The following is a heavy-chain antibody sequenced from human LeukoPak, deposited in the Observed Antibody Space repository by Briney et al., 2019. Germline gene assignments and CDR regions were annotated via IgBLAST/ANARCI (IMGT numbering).Heavy chain of an antibody. CDR1: GFNIKSFW. J-gene: IGHJ3*01. CDR2: IKEDGSEE. D-gene: IGHD1-20*01. CDR3: AKSNWKYGFDV. Sequence: GGSLRLSCAASGFNIKSFWMSWVRQAPGKGLEWVANIKEDGSEENYVDSVKGRFTISRDNVKNSLYIQMNSLRADDTALYYCAKSNWKYGFDVWGQGTMVTVSS. V-gene: IGHV3-7*01.